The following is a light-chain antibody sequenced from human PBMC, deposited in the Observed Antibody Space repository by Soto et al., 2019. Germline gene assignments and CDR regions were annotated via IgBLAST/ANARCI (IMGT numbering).Light chain of an antibody. V-gene: IGLV2-14*01. CDR2: EVR. Sequence: QSVLTQPASVSGSPGQSITISCTGTSSDIGGYDYVSWYQQRPGKAPKLMIYEVRYRPSGVSHRFSGSKSGITASLTISGLQAEDEAVYYCCSYTRTSNHYFFGSGTKVTVL. J-gene: IGLJ1*01. CDR1: SSDIGGYDY. CDR3: CSYTRTSNHYF.